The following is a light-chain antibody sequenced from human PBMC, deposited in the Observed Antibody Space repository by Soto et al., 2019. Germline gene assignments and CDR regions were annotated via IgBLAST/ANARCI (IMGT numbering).Light chain of an antibody. V-gene: IGKV3-20*01. J-gene: IGKJ5*01. CDR3: QQYGSSPPVT. Sequence: EIVLTQAPGTLSLSPGERATLSCRSSQSVSSSDLAWYQQKPGQGPRLLIYGTSGRATGIPDRFSGSGSGTDFTLTISRLEPEDFAVYYCQQYGSSPPVTFGQGTRLEIK. CDR2: GTS. CDR1: QSVSSSD.